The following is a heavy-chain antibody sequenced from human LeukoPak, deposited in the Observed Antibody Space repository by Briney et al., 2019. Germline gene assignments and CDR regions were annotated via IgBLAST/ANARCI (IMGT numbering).Heavy chain of an antibody. CDR1: GFTFRSYE. J-gene: IGHJ4*02. V-gene: IGHV3-30*02. CDR3: AKSGYSSGWYRYYFDY. CDR2: IRYDGSNK. Sequence: GGSLRLSCEDSGFTFRSYEMNWVRQAPGKGLEWVAFIRYDGSNKYYADSVKGRFTISRDNSKNTLYLQMNSLRAEETAVYYCAKSGYSSGWYRYYFDYWGQGTLVTVSS. D-gene: IGHD6-19*01.